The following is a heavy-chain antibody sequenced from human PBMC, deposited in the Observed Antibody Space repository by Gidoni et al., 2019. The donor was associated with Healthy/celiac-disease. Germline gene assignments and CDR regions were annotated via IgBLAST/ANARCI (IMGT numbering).Heavy chain of an antibody. CDR1: GFTFSSYG. V-gene: IGHV3-33*01. Sequence: QVQLVESGGGVVQPGRSLRLSCAASGFTFSSYGMHWVRQAPGKGLEWVAVIWYDGSNKYYADSVKGRFTISRDNSKNTLYLQMNSLRAEDTAVYYCASYYYDSSGYSLIDYWGQGTLVTVSS. D-gene: IGHD3-22*01. J-gene: IGHJ4*02. CDR2: IWYDGSNK. CDR3: ASYYYDSSGYSLIDY.